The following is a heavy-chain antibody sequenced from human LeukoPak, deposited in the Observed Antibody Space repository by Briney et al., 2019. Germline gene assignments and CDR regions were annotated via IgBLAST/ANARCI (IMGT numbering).Heavy chain of an antibody. CDR1: GYTFTSYG. CDR2: ISAYNGDT. D-gene: IGHD3-16*02. J-gene: IGHJ4*02. Sequence: ASVKVSCKASGYTFTSYGISWVRQAPGQGLEWMGWISAYNGDTNYAQKLQGRVTMTTDTSTSTAYMEQRSLRSDDTAVYYCARHPLRPDYDYVWGRYRQEYYFDYWGQGTLVTVSS. CDR3: ARHPLRPDYDYVWGRYRQEYYFDY. V-gene: IGHV1-18*04.